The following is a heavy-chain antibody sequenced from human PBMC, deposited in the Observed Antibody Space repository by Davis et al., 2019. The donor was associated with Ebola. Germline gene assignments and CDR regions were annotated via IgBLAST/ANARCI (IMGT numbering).Heavy chain of an antibody. CDR2: FDPENGEI. V-gene: IGHV1-24*01. CDR1: GYTLTELS. D-gene: IGHD5-12*01. Sequence: AASVKVSCMVSGYTLTELSMNWVRQAPGKGLEWMGSFDPENGEIIHSQDLQGRVTVTRDTSTTTVYMDLTSLRSEDTALYYCTTPGGQDSGYDVFEIWGQGTMVTVSS. CDR3: TTPGGQDSGYDVFEI. J-gene: IGHJ3*02.